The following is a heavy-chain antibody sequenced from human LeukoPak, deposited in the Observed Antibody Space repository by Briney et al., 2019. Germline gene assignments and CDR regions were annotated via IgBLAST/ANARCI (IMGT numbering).Heavy chain of an antibody. D-gene: IGHD1-26*01. CDR3: AREKAIVGATIFDY. J-gene: IGHJ4*02. Sequence: PGGSLRLSCAASGFTFSSYWMHWVRQAPGKGLEWVSGINWNGGSTGYADSVKGRFTISRDNAKNSLYLQMNSLRAEDTALYYCAREKAIVGATIFDYWGQGTLVTVSS. V-gene: IGHV3-20*04. CDR2: INWNGGST. CDR1: GFTFSSYW.